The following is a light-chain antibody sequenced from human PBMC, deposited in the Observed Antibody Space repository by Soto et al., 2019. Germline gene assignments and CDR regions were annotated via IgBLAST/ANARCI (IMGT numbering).Light chain of an antibody. Sequence: DIQMTQSPSSLSASVGDRVTITCRASQGISNYLAWFQQKPGKVPELLIYASSTLRSGVPSRFSGSGSGKNFTLTIRSLQPEDVATYYCQKYNSAPRTFGQGTKLEIK. CDR1: QGISNY. J-gene: IGKJ2*01. CDR3: QKYNSAPRT. CDR2: ASS. V-gene: IGKV1-27*01.